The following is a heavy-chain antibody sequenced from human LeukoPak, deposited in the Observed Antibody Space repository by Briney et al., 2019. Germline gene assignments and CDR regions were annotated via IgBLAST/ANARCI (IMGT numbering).Heavy chain of an antibody. Sequence: PGGSLRLSCAASGFTFSSYAMHWVRQAPGKGLEWVAVISYDGSNKYYADSVKGRFTISRDNSKNTLYLQMNSLRAEDTAVYYCAREQVVPAAIRFYYWGQGTLVTVSS. D-gene: IGHD2-2*02. J-gene: IGHJ4*02. CDR3: AREQVVPAAIRFYY. CDR1: GFTFSSYA. V-gene: IGHV3-30-3*01. CDR2: ISYDGSNK.